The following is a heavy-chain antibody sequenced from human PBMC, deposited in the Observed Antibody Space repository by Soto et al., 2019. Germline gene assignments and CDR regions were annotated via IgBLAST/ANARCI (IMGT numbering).Heavy chain of an antibody. J-gene: IGHJ5*02. D-gene: IGHD3-22*01. CDR2: ISGSSDNT. CDR3: ATITMMT. CDR1: GFTLSDYY. V-gene: IGHV3-11*06. Sequence: GGSLRLSCAASGFTLSDYYMSWIRQAPGKGLEWLSYISGSSDNTNYADSVKGRFTISRDNAKKSLYLEMNSLRAEDTAVYYCATITMMTWGQGTLVTVSS.